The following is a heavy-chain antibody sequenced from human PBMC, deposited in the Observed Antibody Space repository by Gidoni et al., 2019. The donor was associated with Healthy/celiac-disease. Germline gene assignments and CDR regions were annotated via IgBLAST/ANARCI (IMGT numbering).Heavy chain of an antibody. CDR1: GFTLSSYA. CDR2: ISYDGSNK. V-gene: IGHV3-30-3*01. Sequence: QVQLVEAGGGVVQPGRSLRLPCAASGFTLSSYAMHWVRQAPGKGLGWVAVISYDGSNKYYADSVKGRFTITRDNSKNTLYLQMNSLRAEDTAVYYCARGYSSGWYGMDVWGQGTTVTVSS. CDR3: ARGYSSGWYGMDV. D-gene: IGHD6-19*01. J-gene: IGHJ6*02.